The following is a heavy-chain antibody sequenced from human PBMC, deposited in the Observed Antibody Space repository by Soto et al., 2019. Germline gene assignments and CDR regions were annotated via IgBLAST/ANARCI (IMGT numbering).Heavy chain of an antibody. CDR2: IYYSGST. V-gene: IGHV4-59*01. D-gene: IGHD3-3*01. Sequence: KPSETLSLTCTVSGGSISSYYWSWIRQPPGKGLEWIGYIYYSGSTNYNPSLKSRVTISVDTSKNQFSLKLSSVTAADTAVYYCARSYYDFWSGYLTGGYFDYWGQGTLVTVSS. CDR1: GGSISSYY. J-gene: IGHJ4*02. CDR3: ARSYYDFWSGYLTGGYFDY.